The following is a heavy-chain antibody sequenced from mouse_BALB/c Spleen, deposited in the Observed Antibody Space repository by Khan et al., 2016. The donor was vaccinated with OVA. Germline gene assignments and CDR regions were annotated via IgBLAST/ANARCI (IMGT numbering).Heavy chain of an antibody. CDR1: GYTFISYY. V-gene: IGHV1S81*02. D-gene: IGHD1-1*02. Sequence: QVQLQQSGAELVKPGASVKLSYKASGYTFISYYMYWVKQRPGLGLEWIGGINPSDGGTNFNEKFKSKATLTVDKSSSTAYMQLSSLTSEDSAVYYCTRSGWAAFAYWGQGTLVTVSA. CDR3: TRSGWAAFAY. J-gene: IGHJ3*01. CDR2: INPSDGGT.